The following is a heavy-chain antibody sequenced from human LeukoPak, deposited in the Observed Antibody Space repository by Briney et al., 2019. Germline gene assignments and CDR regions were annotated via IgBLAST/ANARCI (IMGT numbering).Heavy chain of an antibody. CDR1: GGSISCSSYY. J-gene: IGHJ4*02. CDR3: ASFSGSYASFDC. Sequence: SETLSLTCTVSGGSISCSSYYWRWIRQPPGKGLEWIGTMYYTGTTYSHPSLKSRDTISVDPSNNQLSLKLSSVTAADTAVYYCASFSGSYASFDCWGRGTLVTVSS. D-gene: IGHD1-26*01. V-gene: IGHV4-39*07. CDR2: MYYTGTT.